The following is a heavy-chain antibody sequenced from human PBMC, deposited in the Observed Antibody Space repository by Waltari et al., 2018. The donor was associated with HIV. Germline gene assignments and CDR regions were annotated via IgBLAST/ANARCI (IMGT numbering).Heavy chain of an antibody. CDR1: GGSISSSSYY. J-gene: IGHJ4*02. V-gene: IGHV4-39*02. CDR2: IYYSGNT. Sequence: QLQLQESGPGLVKPSETLSLTCTVSGGSISSSSYYWGWIRQPPGKGLEWIGNIYYSGNTYYNPSLKSRVTISIDTSKNQFSLNLSSVTAADMALYYCAREGQGPDYWGQGTLVTVSS. CDR3: AREGQGPDY.